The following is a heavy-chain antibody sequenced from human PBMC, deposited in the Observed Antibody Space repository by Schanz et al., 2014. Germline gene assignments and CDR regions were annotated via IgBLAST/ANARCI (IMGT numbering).Heavy chain of an antibody. CDR1: GFTFSSYA. CDR3: AKDRSWDYDSSGYFDY. D-gene: IGHD3-22*01. J-gene: IGHJ4*02. V-gene: IGHV3-23*01. CDR2: ISGSGGST. Sequence: EVQLLESGGGLVQPGGSLRLSCAASGFTFSSYAMSWVRQAPGKGPEWVSAISGSGGSTYYADSVKGRFTISRDNSKNTLYLQMNSLRAEDTAVYYCAKDRSWDYDSSGYFDYWGQGTLVTVSS.